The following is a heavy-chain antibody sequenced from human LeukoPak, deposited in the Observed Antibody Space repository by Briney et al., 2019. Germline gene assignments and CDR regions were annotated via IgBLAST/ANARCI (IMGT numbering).Heavy chain of an antibody. Sequence: ASVKVSCKASGYTFTSYDINWVRQATGQGLEWMGWMNPNSGNTNYAQKLQGRVTMTTDTSTSTAYMELRSLRPDDTAVYYCASSGGNRYFDYWGQGTLVTVSS. CDR1: GYTFTSYD. J-gene: IGHJ4*02. D-gene: IGHD4-23*01. V-gene: IGHV1-18*01. CDR2: MNPNSGNT. CDR3: ASSGGNRYFDY.